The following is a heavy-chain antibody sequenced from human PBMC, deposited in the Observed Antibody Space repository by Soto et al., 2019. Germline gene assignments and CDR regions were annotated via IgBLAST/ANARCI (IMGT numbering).Heavy chain of an antibody. CDR2: LLTNGVT. Sequence: GGSLRLSCAASGLGGDKLGWVRQAPGKGLEWVASLLTNGVTQYADSVKGRFTVSRDSSTKTQYLRMNSLRVEDSAVYYCARDRVGDGTYSLDYWAQGIMVTAPQ. D-gene: IGHD3-10*01. CDR3: ARDRVGDGTYSLDY. CDR1: GLGGDK. J-gene: IGHJ4*02. V-gene: IGHV3-53*01.